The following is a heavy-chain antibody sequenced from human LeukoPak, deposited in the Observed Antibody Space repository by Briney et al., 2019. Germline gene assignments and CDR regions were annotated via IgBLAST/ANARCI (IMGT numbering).Heavy chain of an antibody. J-gene: IGHJ5*02. CDR2: INHSGST. CDR1: GGSFSGYY. V-gene: IGHV4-34*01. Sequence: SETPSLTCAVYGGSFSGYYWSWIRQPPGKGLEWIGEINHSGSTNYNPSLKSRVTISVDTSKNQFSLKLSSVTAADTAVYYCARGGYSGSYQNWFDPWGQGALVTVSS. D-gene: IGHD1-26*01. CDR3: ARGGYSGSYQNWFDP.